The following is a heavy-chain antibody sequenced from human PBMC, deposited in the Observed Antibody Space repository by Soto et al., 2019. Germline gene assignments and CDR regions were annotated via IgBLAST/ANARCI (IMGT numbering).Heavy chain of an antibody. D-gene: IGHD6-13*01. CDR2: INAGNGNT. CDR3: AREGGIAAADFDY. V-gene: IGHV1-3*01. Sequence: QVQLVQPGAEVKKPGASVKVSCKASGYTFTSYAMHWVRQAPGQRLEWMGWINAGNGNTKYSQKFQGRVTITRDTSASTAYMELSSLRSEDTAVYYCAREGGIAAADFDYWGQGTLVTVSS. J-gene: IGHJ4*02. CDR1: GYTFTSYA.